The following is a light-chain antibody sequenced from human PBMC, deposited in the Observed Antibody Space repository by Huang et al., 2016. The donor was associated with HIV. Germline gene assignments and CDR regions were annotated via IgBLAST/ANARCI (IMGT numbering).Light chain of an antibody. V-gene: IGKV1-39*01. CDR1: QSISST. CDR3: QQSYNPPYT. Sequence: DIQMTQSPSSLSASVGDRVTITCRASQSISSTLNRYQQTPGKPPKRLIYATSTLHSGFPSRFSGSASGTDFTLTINSLQPEDSATYYCQQSYNPPYTFGQGTKLEIK. J-gene: IGKJ2*01. CDR2: ATS.